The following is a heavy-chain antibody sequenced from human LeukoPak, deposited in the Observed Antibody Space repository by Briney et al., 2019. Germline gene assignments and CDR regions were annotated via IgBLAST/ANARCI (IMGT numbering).Heavy chain of an antibody. CDR1: GYTFTSYG. J-gene: IGHJ6*02. CDR3: ARSDSQYYYYYGMDV. Sequence: ASVKVSCKASGYTFTSYGISWVRQAPGQGLEWMGWISAYNGNTNYAQKLQGRVTMTTDTSTSTAYMELRSLRSDDTAVYYCARSDSQYYYYYGMDVWGQGTTVTVFS. D-gene: IGHD3-22*01. V-gene: IGHV1-18*01. CDR2: ISAYNGNT.